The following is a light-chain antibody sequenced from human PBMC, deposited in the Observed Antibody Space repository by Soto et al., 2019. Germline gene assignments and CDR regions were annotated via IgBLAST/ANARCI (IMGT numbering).Light chain of an antibody. J-gene: IGKJ1*01. CDR1: QGISNS. Sequence: DIQMTQSPSSVSASVGDRLTITCRASQGISNSLAWYQQKPGKAPKVLIYDASPLESGVPSRFSGSGSGTEFILTISSLQTDDFASYYCQHSGGLWTFGQGTKVQVK. CDR3: QHSGGLWT. V-gene: IGKV1-12*01. CDR2: DAS.